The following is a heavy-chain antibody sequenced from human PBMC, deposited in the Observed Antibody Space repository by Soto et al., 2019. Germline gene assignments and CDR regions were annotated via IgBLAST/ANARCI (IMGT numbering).Heavy chain of an antibody. Sequence: GESLKISCKGSGYSFNSYWISWVRQMPGKGLEWMGRIDPSDSYINYNPSFQGHVTIAADKSISTAYLQWSSLKASDTAMYYCATPPYSDAFDIWGQGTMVTVSS. J-gene: IGHJ3*02. CDR1: GYSFNSYW. D-gene: IGHD2-15*01. CDR3: ATPPYSDAFDI. CDR2: IDPSDSYI. V-gene: IGHV5-10-1*01.